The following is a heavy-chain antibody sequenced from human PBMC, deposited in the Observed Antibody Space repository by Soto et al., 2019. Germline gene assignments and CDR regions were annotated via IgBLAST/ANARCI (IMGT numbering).Heavy chain of an antibody. CDR1: GGSFSGYY. Sequence: PSETLSLTCAVSGGSFSGYYWSWIRQPPGKGLEWIGEINHSGSTNYNPSLKSRVTISVDTSKNQFSLKLSSVTAADTAVYYCARGYCSGGSCYPRYNWFDPWGQGTLVTVSS. CDR2: INHSGST. V-gene: IGHV4-34*01. CDR3: ARGYCSGGSCYPRYNWFDP. D-gene: IGHD2-15*01. J-gene: IGHJ5*02.